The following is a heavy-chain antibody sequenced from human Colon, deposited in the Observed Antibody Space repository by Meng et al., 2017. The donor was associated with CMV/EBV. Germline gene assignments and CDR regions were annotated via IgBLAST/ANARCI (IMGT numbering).Heavy chain of an antibody. V-gene: IGHV3-74*03. CDR1: GFTFSDYW. CDR2: ISVDGSST. Sequence: GGSLRLSCAASGFTFSDYWMHWVRHAPGKGLVWVARISVDGSSTTYANSVKGRFTISRDNAKNTLYLHMNSLGAEDTAVYFWGRAYFGWETYSWGQGTLVTVSS. D-gene: IGHD3-10*01. CDR3: GRAYFGWETYS. J-gene: IGHJ4*02.